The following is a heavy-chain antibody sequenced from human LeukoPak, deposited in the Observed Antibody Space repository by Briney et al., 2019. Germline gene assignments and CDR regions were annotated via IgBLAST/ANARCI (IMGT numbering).Heavy chain of an antibody. V-gene: IGHV3-23*01. Sequence: PGGSLRISCAASGFSFSSYAMSWVRQAPGKGLGWVSGISGSGGSTYYGDSVKGRLTISRDNSKNTLYLQMNSLRAEDTAVYYCAKGAMIRGVTLYDDWGQGTLVTVSS. CDR1: GFSFSSYA. CDR2: ISGSGGST. J-gene: IGHJ4*02. CDR3: AKGAMIRGVTLYDD. D-gene: IGHD3-10*01.